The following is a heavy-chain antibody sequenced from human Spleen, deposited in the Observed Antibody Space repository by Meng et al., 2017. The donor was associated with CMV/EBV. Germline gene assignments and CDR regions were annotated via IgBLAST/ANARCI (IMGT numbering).Heavy chain of an antibody. CDR2: MNPNSGNT. CDR1: GGTFSSYA. Sequence: ASVKVSCKASGGTFSSYAVSWVRQAPGQGLEWMGWMNPNSGNTGYAQKFQGRVTMTRNTSISTAYLQWSSLKASDTAMYFCARSHDGYGSGSYDYWAQGTLVTVSS. CDR3: ARSHDGYGSGSYDY. V-gene: IGHV1-8*01. D-gene: IGHD3-10*01. J-gene: IGHJ4*02.